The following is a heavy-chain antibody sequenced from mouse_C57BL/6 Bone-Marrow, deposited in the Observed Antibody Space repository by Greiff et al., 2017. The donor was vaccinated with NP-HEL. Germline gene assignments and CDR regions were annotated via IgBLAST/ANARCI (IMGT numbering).Heavy chain of an antibody. CDR1: GFTFSDSG. V-gene: IGHV5-17*01. Sequence: EVQLVESGGGLVKPGGSLKLSCAASGFTFSDSGMHWVRQAPEKGLAWVAYISSGSSTIYYADTGKGRFTISRDNAKNTLFLQMTSLRSEDTAMYYCARRSFAYWGQGTLVTVSA. J-gene: IGHJ3*01. CDR3: ARRSFAY. CDR2: ISSGSSTI.